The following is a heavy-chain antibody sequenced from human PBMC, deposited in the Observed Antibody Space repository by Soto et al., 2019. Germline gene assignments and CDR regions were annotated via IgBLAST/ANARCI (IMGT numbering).Heavy chain of an antibody. J-gene: IGHJ5*02. CDR3: ARRLTGRTTGDWFDP. CDR1: GFIFSDYY. V-gene: IGHV3-11*01. D-gene: IGHD1-20*01. Sequence: VQLVESGGGLVKPGGSLRLSCAASGFIFSDYYMAWIRQAPGKGLGWVSDISSGGGAKNVADSVRGRFTTSRDNTNNSLYLQMNSLRVEDTALYYCARRLTGRTTGDWFDPWGQGTLVTVSS. CDR2: ISSGGGAK.